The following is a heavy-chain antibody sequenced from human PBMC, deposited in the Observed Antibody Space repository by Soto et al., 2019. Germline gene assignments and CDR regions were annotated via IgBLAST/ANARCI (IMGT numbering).Heavy chain of an antibody. V-gene: IGHV3-23*01. CDR1: GFTFSSYA. CDR3: ASPSPYYYDSSGYFFDY. CDR2: ISGSGGST. D-gene: IGHD3-22*01. J-gene: IGHJ4*02. Sequence: GGSLRLSCAASGFTFSSYAMSWVRQAPGKGLEWVSAISGSGGSTYYADSVKGRFTISRDNSKNTLYLQMSSLRAEDTAVYYCASPSPYYYDSSGYFFDYWGQGTLVTVSS.